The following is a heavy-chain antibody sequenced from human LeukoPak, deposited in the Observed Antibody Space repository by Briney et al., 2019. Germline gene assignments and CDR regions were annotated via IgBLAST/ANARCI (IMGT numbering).Heavy chain of an antibody. D-gene: IGHD3-22*01. J-gene: IGHJ4*02. CDR2: MYYSGNT. Sequence: SETLSLTCTVCGDAITGSSYCWGWIRQSPGKGLEWIGSMYYSGNTYSNPSLESRVTMSADTSKNQFTLKLNSVSVADTAVYYCARQYFDRTGYYYFDYWGQGTLVIVSS. CDR3: ARQYFDRTGYYYFDY. V-gene: IGHV4-39*01. CDR1: GDAITGSSYC.